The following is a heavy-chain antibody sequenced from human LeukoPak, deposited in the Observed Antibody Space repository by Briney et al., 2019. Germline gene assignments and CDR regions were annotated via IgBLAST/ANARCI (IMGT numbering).Heavy chain of an antibody. Sequence: SETLSLTCAVSGYSISSGYYWGWIRQPPGKGLEWIGSIYHSGSTYYNPSLKSRVTISVDTSKNQFSLKLSSVTAADTAVYYCARWDLRYSSIYWGQGTLVTVSS. CDR2: IYHSGST. CDR3: ARWDLRYSSIY. J-gene: IGHJ4*02. V-gene: IGHV4-38-2*01. CDR1: GYSISSGYY. D-gene: IGHD5-18*01.